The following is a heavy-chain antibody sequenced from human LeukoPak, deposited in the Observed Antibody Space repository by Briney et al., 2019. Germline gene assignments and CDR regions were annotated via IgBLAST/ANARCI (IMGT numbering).Heavy chain of an antibody. CDR2: INPNSGGT. CDR1: GYTFTSYY. Sequence: ASVKVSCKASGYTFTSYYMHWVRQAPGQGLEWMGWINPNSGGTNYAQKFQGRVTMTRDTSISTAYMELSRLRSDDTAVYYCARGNWNDPYYFDYWGQGTLVTVSS. V-gene: IGHV1-2*02. J-gene: IGHJ4*02. D-gene: IGHD1-1*01. CDR3: ARGNWNDPYYFDY.